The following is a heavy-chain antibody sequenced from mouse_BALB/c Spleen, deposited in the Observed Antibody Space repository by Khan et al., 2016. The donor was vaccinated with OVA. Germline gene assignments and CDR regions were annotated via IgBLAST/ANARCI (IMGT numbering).Heavy chain of an antibody. J-gene: IGHJ2*01. CDR2: IWAGGST. V-gene: IGHV2-9*02. Sequence: QVQLKESGPGLVAPSQSLSITCTVSGYSLTSYGVHWVRQPPGKGLEWLGVIWAGGSTNYYSALKSSRSISKNNSKSKVYLKMNSLQTDDTAMYYCARLEDMWGQGTTLTVSS. CDR3: ARLEDM. CDR1: GYSLTSYG.